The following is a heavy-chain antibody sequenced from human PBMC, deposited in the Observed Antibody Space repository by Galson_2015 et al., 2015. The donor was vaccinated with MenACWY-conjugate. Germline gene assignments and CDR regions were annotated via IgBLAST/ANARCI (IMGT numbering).Heavy chain of an antibody. CDR1: GFTFRSYG. CDR3: VADVRF. J-gene: IGHJ4*02. Sequence: SLRLSCAASGFTFRSYGMHWVRQAPGKGLEWVARIKQDGSEKYYGDSVRGRFTVSRDNAENSLYLQMNSLRADDTAVYYCVADVRFGGQGTLVTVSS. V-gene: IGHV3-7*03. CDR2: IKQDGSEK. D-gene: IGHD6-19*01.